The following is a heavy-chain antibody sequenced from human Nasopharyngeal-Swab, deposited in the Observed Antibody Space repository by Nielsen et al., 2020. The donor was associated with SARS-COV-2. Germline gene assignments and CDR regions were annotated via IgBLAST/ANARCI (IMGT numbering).Heavy chain of an antibody. J-gene: IGHJ5*02. CDR3: ARGGDPREVVAATDCFDP. CDR2: INPGGGSA. CDR1: GYTFTRYY. Sequence: ASVTVSCKASGYTFTRYYIHWVRQAPGQGLEWMGIINPGGGSARYSQNFQGRVTMTRDTSTSTVYMELSSLRSEDTAVYYCARGGDPREVVAATDCFDPWGQGTLVTVSS. D-gene: IGHD2-15*01. V-gene: IGHV1-46*01.